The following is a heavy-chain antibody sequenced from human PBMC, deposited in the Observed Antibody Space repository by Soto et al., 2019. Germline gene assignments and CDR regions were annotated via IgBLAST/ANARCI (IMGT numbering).Heavy chain of an antibody. CDR1: GGSMRGQH. D-gene: IGHD3-16*01. Sequence: QVQLQESGPGLVKPSETLSLTCTVSGGSMRGQHWSWIRQPPGKGLEWIGHHSDSTNYNPSLKSRINTSTDTSKTPFSLKLSSVTAADTAVYYCATYTVGAGGRGYWGQGTLVTVSS. CDR2: HHSDST. V-gene: IGHV4-4*08. J-gene: IGHJ4*02. CDR3: ATYTVGAGGRGY.